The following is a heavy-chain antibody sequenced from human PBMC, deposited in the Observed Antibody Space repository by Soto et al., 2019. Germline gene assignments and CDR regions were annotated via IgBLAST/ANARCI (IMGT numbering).Heavy chain of an antibody. CDR2: ISAAGDP. Sequence: EVQLVESGGGLVQPGRSLRLSCAASGFTFDDYAMHWVRQVPGKGLEWVSGISAAGDPDYADSVEGRFTISRENAQNSFFLQMNSLRVGDTAVYYCARTDRDFYGLDVWGQGTTVIVSS. CDR1: GFTFDDYA. CDR3: ARTDRDFYGLDV. J-gene: IGHJ6*02. D-gene: IGHD1-1*01. V-gene: IGHV3-9*01.